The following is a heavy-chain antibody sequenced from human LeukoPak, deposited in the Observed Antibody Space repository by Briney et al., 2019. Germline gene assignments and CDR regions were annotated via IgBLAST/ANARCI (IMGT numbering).Heavy chain of an antibody. CDR3: ARGGRIQLWLKVVSYYYYMDV. CDR2: IGIAGDT. Sequence: GGCLRLSCVASGFSFSSDDMHWVRPPTGKGPEWVSAIGIAGDTYYPGSVKGRFTISRENAKNSLYLQMNSLRAGDTAVYYCARGGRIQLWLKVVSYYYYMDVWGKGTTVTVSS. D-gene: IGHD5-18*01. CDR1: GFSFSSDD. V-gene: IGHV3-13*01. J-gene: IGHJ6*03.